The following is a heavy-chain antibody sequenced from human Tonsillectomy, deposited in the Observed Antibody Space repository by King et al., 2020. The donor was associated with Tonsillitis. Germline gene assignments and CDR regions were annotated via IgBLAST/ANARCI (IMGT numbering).Heavy chain of an antibody. J-gene: IGHJ6*02. CDR3: AKDPIKYSNSIGYGMDV. CDR1: GFTFDDYT. D-gene: IGHD6-6*01. Sequence: DVQLVESGGGLVQPGRSLRLSCAASGFTFDDYTMHWVRQAPGKGLEWVSGISWNSGSIGYADSVKGRFTISRDNAKNSLYLQMKSLRAEDTALYYCAKDPIKYSNSIGYGMDVWGQGTTVTVSS. V-gene: IGHV3-9*01. CDR2: ISWNSGSI.